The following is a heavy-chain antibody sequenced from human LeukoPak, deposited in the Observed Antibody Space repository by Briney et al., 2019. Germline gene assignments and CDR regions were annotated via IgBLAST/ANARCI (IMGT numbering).Heavy chain of an antibody. Sequence: ASVKVSCKASGYTFTSYDINWVRQATGQGLEWMGWMSPNSGNTGYAQKFQGRVTMTRNTSISTAYMELSSLRSEDTAVYYCARVLLGYCSSTSCPYYYGVDVWGQGTTVTVSS. D-gene: IGHD2-2*01. CDR1: GYTFTSYD. J-gene: IGHJ6*02. CDR2: MSPNSGNT. CDR3: ARVLLGYCSSTSCPYYYGVDV. V-gene: IGHV1-8*01.